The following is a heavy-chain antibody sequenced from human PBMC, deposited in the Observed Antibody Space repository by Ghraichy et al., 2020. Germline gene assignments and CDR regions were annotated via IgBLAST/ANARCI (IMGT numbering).Heavy chain of an antibody. CDR1: GFTFNAFD. D-gene: IGHD2-15*01. V-gene: IGHV3-64*02. J-gene: IGHJ3*02. CDR2: ISSNGDWR. CDR3: ATTPSSGPTDI. Sequence: GGSLRLSCEASGFTFNAFDMIWVRQAPGKGLEYVSSISSNGDWRFYEGSVKGRFFISRDNSRNTMYLQMGSLRTEDLGLYYCATTPSSGPTDIWGQGTLVTVSA.